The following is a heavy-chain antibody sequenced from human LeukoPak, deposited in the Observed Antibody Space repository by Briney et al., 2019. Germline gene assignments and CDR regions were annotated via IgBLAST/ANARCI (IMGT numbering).Heavy chain of an antibody. CDR3: FNFYRLYVAQDDY. Sequence: RGSLRLSCAASGFTFSSYAMSWVRQAPGKGLEWVSAISGSGGSTYYADSVKGRFTISRDNSKNTLYLQMNSLRAEDTAVYYCFNFYRLYVAQDDYWGQGTLVTVSS. V-gene: IGHV3-23*01. D-gene: IGHD2/OR15-2a*01. J-gene: IGHJ4*02. CDR1: GFTFSSYA. CDR2: ISGSGGST.